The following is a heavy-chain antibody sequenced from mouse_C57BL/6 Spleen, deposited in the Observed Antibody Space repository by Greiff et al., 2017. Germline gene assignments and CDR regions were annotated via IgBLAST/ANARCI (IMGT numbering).Heavy chain of an antibody. CDR3: VRHGSSYYAMDY. CDR1: GFSFNTYA. J-gene: IGHJ4*01. D-gene: IGHD1-1*01. V-gene: IGHV10-1*01. CDR2: IRSKSNNYAT. Sequence: EVHLVESGGGLVQPKGSLKLSCAASGFSFNTYAMNWVRQAPGKGLEWVARIRSKSNNYATYYADSVKDRFTISRDDSESMLYLQRNNLKTEDTAMYYCVRHGSSYYAMDYWGQGTSVTVSS.